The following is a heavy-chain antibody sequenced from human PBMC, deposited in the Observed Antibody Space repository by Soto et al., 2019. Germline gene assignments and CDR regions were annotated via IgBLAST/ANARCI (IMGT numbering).Heavy chain of an antibody. CDR3: ASPILLWYGASDL. D-gene: IGHD3-10*01. J-gene: IGHJ5*02. V-gene: IGHV3-30-3*01. CDR2: ISYDGGHV. Sequence: QVQLVESGGGVVQPGGSLRLSCAASGFSFSIYAMYWVRQAPGKGLEWVAGISYDGGHVFYADSVKGRFTVSRDNSGSTLYLLMNTLKPEDTAVYYCASPILLWYGASDLWGQGTQVTVSA. CDR1: GFSFSIYA.